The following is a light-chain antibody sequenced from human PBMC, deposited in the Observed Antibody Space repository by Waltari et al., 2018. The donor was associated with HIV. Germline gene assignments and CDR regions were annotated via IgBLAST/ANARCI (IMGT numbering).Light chain of an antibody. CDR2: GNR. J-gene: IGLJ3*02. CDR3: QSYYSALSGWV. Sequence: QSVLTQPPSVSGAPGQRVTISCTGSSSNSGAGYDVHWYEQLPGAAPKLPIYGNRLRPSGVPDLFSGSKSGTSASLAIPGLQAEDEADYSCQSYYSALSGWVFGGGTKLPVL. V-gene: IGLV1-40*01. CDR1: SSNSGAGYD.